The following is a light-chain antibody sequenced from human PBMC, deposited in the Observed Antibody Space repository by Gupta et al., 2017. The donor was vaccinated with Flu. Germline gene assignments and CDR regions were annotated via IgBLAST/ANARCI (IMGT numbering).Light chain of an antibody. CDR1: NIASKS. V-gene: IGLV3-21*02. J-gene: IGLJ2*01. Sequence: SYVLTQPPSVSLAPGQTARITCGGNNIASKSVHWYQQKQGQAPVLVVYGDSDRPSGIPERFSGSNSGNTATLTISRVEAGDEADYYCQVWDSSSDLVVFGGGTKLTVL. CDR2: GDS. CDR3: QVWDSSSDLVV.